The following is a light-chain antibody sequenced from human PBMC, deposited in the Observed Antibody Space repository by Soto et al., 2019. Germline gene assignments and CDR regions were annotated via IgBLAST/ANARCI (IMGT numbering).Light chain of an antibody. CDR3: QQYNSYPVN. Sequence: DIQVTQSPATRSASVGARVTITCRAWQYIVTWLAWYQQKPGKAPNLRIYDVSTLERGVPSRFSGSGSGTEFTLTSSSLQPEEVATHYCQQYNSYPVNFGPGTRL. J-gene: IGKJ5*01. CDR2: DVS. CDR1: QYIVTW. V-gene: IGKV1-5*01.